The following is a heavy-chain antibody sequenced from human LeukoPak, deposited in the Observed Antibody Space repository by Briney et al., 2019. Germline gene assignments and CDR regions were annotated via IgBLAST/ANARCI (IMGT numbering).Heavy chain of an antibody. D-gene: IGHD5-12*01. CDR1: GYSFTSYW. Sequence: GESLKISCKGSGYSFTSYWIGWVRQMPGKGLEWMGIIYPGDSDTRYSPSFQGQVTISADKSISTAYLQWSSLKASDTALYYCARAGEWLRFWGSLFDYWGQGTLVTVSS. V-gene: IGHV5-51*01. CDR2: IYPGDSDT. CDR3: ARAGEWLRFWGSLFDY. J-gene: IGHJ4*02.